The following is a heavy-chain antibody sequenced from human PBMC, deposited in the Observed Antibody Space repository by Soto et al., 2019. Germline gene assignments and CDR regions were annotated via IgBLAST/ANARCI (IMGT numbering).Heavy chain of an antibody. CDR3: ARRGISYSYGTAAADNYYYYYMDV. CDR1: GYTFTSYC. D-gene: IGHD5-18*01. V-gene: IGHV1-18*01. CDR2: ISAYNGNT. J-gene: IGHJ6*03. Sequence: ASVKVSCKASGYTFTSYCISWVRQAPGQGLEWMGWISAYNGNTNYAQKLQGRATMTTDTSTSTAYMELRSLRSDDTAVYYCARRGISYSYGTAAADNYYYYYMDVWGKGTTVTVSS.